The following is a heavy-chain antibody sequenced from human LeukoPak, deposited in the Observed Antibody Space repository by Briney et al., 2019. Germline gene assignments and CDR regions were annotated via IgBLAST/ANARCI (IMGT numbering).Heavy chain of an antibody. CDR2: ISYDGSNK. V-gene: IGHV3-30*18. CDR3: AKDPAWLQRVDYYYGMDV. CDR1: GFTFSSYG. J-gene: IGHJ6*02. Sequence: GGSLRLSCAASGFTFSSYGMHWVRQAPGKGLEWVAVISYDGSNKYYADSVKGRFTISRDNSKNTLYLQMNSLRAEDTAVYYCAKDPAWLQRVDYYYGMDVWGQGTTVTVSS. D-gene: IGHD5-18*01.